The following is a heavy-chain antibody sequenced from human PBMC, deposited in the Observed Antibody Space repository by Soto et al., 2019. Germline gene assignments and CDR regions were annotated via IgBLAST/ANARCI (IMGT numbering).Heavy chain of an antibody. D-gene: IGHD6-19*01. CDR1: GFTFSSFT. CDR2: ISYDENNR. CDR3: ARSIAVAGTPEFDY. V-gene: IGHV3-30-3*01. Sequence: QVQLVESGGGVVQPGRSLRLSCAASGFTFSSFTMHWVRQAPGKGLEWVAVISYDENNRYYAGSVKGRFTISRDNSKNTLYLQMNSLRAEDTAVYYCARSIAVAGTPEFDYWGQGTLVTVSS. J-gene: IGHJ4*02.